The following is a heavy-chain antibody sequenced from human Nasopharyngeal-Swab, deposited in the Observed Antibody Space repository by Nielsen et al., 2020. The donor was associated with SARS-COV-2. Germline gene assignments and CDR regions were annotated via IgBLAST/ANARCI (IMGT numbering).Heavy chain of an antibody. CDR2: IIPILGFA. CDR1: GGTFSNYA. J-gene: IGHJ5*02. D-gene: IGHD2-2*01. CDR3: ARGPDPALKFDP. Sequence: SVKVSCKASGGTFSNYAITWMRQAPGQGLEWMGRIIPILGFANYAQKFQGRVTITADKSTSTVYMDLSSLRSEDTAVYYCARGPDPALKFDPWGQGTLVAVSS. V-gene: IGHV1-69*10.